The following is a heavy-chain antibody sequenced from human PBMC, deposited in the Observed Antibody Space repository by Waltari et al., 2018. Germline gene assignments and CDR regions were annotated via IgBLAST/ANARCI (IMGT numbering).Heavy chain of an antibody. J-gene: IGHJ4*02. D-gene: IGHD5-18*01. Sequence: QVQLQESGPGLVKPSQTLSLTCTVSGGSISSGSYYWSGIRQPAGKGLEWIGRIYTSGSTNYNPSLKSRVTISVDTSKNQFSLKLSSVTAADTAVYYCARTLLGYSYGLVPRDYWGQGTLVTVSS. V-gene: IGHV4-61*02. CDR2: IYTSGST. CDR3: ARTLLGYSYGLVPRDY. CDR1: GGSISSGSYY.